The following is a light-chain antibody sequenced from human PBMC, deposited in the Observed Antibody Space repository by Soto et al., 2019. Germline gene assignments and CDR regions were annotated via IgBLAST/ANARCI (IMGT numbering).Light chain of an antibody. CDR1: QSLAYSDGNTN. J-gene: IGKJ1*01. CDR2: KVS. CDR3: MQGIHWPPT. V-gene: IGKV2-30*01. Sequence: DVVMTQSPLSLPVALGQPASISCRSSQSLAYSDGNTNLNWCLQRPGQSPRRLIYKVSNRDSGVPDRFSGSGSGTDFTLKISRVEAEDVGVYYCMQGIHWPPTFGQGTKVEIK.